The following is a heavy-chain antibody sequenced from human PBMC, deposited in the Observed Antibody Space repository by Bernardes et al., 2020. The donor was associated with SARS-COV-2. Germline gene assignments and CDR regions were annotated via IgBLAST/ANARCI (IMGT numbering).Heavy chain of an antibody. CDR2: FNPEDGET. Sequence: ASVKVSCKVSGYTLTELSMHWVRQAPGKGLEWMGGFNPEDGETKYSEKFQGRATITEDTSIDTAYMELNSLGSEDTAMYFCATSTRAAGRIDYFYFGLDVWGQGTTVIVSS. D-gene: IGHD6-25*01. J-gene: IGHJ6*01. V-gene: IGHV1-24*01. CDR1: GYTLTELS. CDR3: ATSTRAAGRIDYFYFGLDV.